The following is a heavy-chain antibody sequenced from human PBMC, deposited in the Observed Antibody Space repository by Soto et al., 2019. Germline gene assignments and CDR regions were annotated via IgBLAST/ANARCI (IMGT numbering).Heavy chain of an antibody. CDR1: GFTFSNYW. J-gene: IGHJ4*02. CDR3: MTTTRGGPFDY. D-gene: IGHD1-1*01. Sequence: EVQLVESGGDLVQPGGSLGLSCAASGFTFSNYWMTWVRQAPGKGLEWVAIIKQDGSETKYVDSVKGRFTISRDNAKNSVYLQMNSLRAEDTAVYYCMTTTRGGPFDYWGQGTLVTVSS. V-gene: IGHV3-7*03. CDR2: IKQDGSET.